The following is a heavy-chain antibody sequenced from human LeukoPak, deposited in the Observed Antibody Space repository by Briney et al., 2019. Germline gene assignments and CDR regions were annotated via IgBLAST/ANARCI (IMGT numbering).Heavy chain of an antibody. CDR1: RFTFSSYA. Sequence: GGSLRLSCAASRFTFSSYAMSWVRQAPGRGLEWVSTISGGGGSTYYSDSVKGRFTISRDNSKNTLYLQMGSLRAEDMAVYYCARTQGSTSCYDYWGQGTLVTVSS. D-gene: IGHD2-2*01. CDR3: ARTQGSTSCYDY. J-gene: IGHJ4*02. CDR2: ISGGGGST. V-gene: IGHV3-23*01.